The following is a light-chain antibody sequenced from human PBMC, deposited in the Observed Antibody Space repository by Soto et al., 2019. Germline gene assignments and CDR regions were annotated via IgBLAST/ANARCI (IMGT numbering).Light chain of an antibody. CDR3: CSYAASYTLV. CDR2: DVT. Sequence: QSALAQPRSVSGSPGQSVTISCSGTSSDVGGYNSVSWYQQFPGKAPKLMIYDVTKRPSGVPDRFSGSKSGNTASLTISGLQAEDEADYYCCSYAASYTLVFGGGTKLT. J-gene: IGLJ2*01. CDR1: SSDVGGYNS. V-gene: IGLV2-11*01.